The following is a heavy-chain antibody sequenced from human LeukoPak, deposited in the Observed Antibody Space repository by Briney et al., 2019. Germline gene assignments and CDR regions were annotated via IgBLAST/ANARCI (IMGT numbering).Heavy chain of an antibody. J-gene: IGHJ4*02. CDR1: GYSFTSYW. CDR2: IDPSDSYT. Sequence: GESLKISCKGSGYSFTSYWISWVRQMPGEGLEWMGRIDPSDSYTNYSPSFQGHVTISADKSISTAYLQWSSLKASDTAMYYCARLAVDTAMEFDYWGQGTLVTVSS. V-gene: IGHV5-10-1*01. D-gene: IGHD5-18*01. CDR3: ARLAVDTAMEFDY.